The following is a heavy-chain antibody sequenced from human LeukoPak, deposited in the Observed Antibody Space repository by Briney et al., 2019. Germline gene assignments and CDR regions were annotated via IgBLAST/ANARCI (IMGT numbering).Heavy chain of an antibody. CDR2: FDPEDGET. Sequence: ASVKVSCKVSGYTLTELSMHWVRQAPGKGLEWMGGFDPEDGETIYAQKFQGRVTMTEDTSTGTAYMELSSLRSEDTAVYYCATVVHGYNIGAEYYFDYWGQGTLVTVSS. CDR3: ATVVHGYNIGAEYYFDY. J-gene: IGHJ4*02. CDR1: GYTLTELS. D-gene: IGHD5-24*01. V-gene: IGHV1-24*01.